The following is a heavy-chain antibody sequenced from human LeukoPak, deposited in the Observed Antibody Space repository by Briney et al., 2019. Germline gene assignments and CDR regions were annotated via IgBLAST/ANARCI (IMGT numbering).Heavy chain of an antibody. Sequence: PGGSLRLFCGASGFTFDEYVMHWVRQAPGKGLEGVSGITWNSGSIGYADSVKGRFTISRDNAKNSLYLQMNSLRAEDTALYYCAKDVYGSAPYYMDVWGKGTTVTISS. J-gene: IGHJ6*03. CDR2: ITWNSGSI. CDR3: AKDVYGSAPYYMDV. V-gene: IGHV3-9*01. CDR1: GFTFDEYV. D-gene: IGHD3-10*01.